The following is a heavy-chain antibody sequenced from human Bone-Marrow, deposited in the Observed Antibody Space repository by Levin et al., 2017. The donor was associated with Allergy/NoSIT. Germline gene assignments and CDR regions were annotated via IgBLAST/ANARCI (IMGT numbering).Heavy chain of an antibody. CDR1: GFTFSSYA. V-gene: IGHV3-23*01. D-gene: IGHD3-3*02. J-gene: IGHJ6*02. CDR2: ISGSGGST. CDR3: AKGHFWSGYYTSNYYYYGMDV. Sequence: GGSLRLSCAASGFTFSSYAMSWVRQAPGKGLEWVSAISGSGGSTYYADSVKGRFTISRDNSKNTLYLQMNSLRAEDTAVYYCAKGHFWSGYYTSNYYYYGMDVWGQGTTVTVSS.